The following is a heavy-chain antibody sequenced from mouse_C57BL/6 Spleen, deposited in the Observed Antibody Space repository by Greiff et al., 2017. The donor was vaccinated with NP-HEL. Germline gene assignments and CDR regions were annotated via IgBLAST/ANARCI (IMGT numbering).Heavy chain of an antibody. V-gene: IGHV1-80*01. Sequence: QVQLQQSGAELVKPGASVKISCKASGYAFSSYWMNWVTQRPGKGLEWIGQIYPGDGDTNYNGKFKGKATLTADKSSSTAYMQLSSLTSEDSAVYFCARSDYGSSPFAYWGQGTLVTVSA. CDR3: ARSDYGSSPFAY. D-gene: IGHD1-1*01. CDR2: IYPGDGDT. J-gene: IGHJ3*01. CDR1: GYAFSSYW.